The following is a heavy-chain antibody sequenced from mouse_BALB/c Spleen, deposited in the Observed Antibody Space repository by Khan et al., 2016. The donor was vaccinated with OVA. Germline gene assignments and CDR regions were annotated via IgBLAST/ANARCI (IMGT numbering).Heavy chain of an antibody. CDR2: INTYTGEP. V-gene: IGHV9-3-1*01. CDR1: GHTFTNFG. CDR3: ARPPYFSYAMDN. J-gene: IGHJ4*01. D-gene: IGHD2-10*01. Sequence: QIQLVQSGPELKKPGETVKISCKASGHTFTNFGMNWVKQAPGKGLKWMGWINTYTGEPTYADDFNGRFAFSLEASASTAYLQINNRTNEDTATXFCARPPYFSYAMDNWGQGTSVTVSS.